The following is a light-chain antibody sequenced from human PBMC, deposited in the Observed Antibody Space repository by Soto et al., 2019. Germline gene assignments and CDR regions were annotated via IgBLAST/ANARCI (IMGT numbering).Light chain of an antibody. CDR2: RNN. CDR1: SSNIGSNY. V-gene: IGLV1-47*01. CDR3: AAWDDSLSGVV. Sequence: QSVLTQPPSASGTPGQRVTISCSGSSSNIGSNYVYWYQELRGTAPKLLIYRNNQRPSGVPDRFSGSKSGTSASLAISGLRSEDEAAYYCAAWDDSLSGVVFGGGTKLTVL. J-gene: IGLJ2*01.